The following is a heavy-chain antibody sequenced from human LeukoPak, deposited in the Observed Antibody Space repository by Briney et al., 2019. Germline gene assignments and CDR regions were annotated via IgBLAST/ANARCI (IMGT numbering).Heavy chain of an antibody. CDR1: GGSISSSNW. CDR2: IYHSGST. V-gene: IGHV4-4*02. Sequence: SETLSLTCAVSGGSISSSNWWSWVRPPPGKGLEWIGEIYHSGSTNYNPSLKSRVTISVDTSKNQFSLKLSSVTAADTAVYYCARHTHSTGLVGATGPDYFDYWGQGTLVTVSP. CDR3: ARHTHSTGLVGATGPDYFDY. J-gene: IGHJ4*02. D-gene: IGHD1-26*01.